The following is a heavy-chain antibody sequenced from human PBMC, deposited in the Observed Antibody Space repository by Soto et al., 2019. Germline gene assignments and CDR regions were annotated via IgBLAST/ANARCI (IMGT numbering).Heavy chain of an antibody. D-gene: IGHD3-22*01. V-gene: IGHV1-69*13. J-gene: IGHJ4*02. CDR3: ARDRYYDSSGYFDY. Sequence: GASVKVSCKASGGTFSSYAISWVRQAPGQGLEWMGGIIPIFGTANYAQKFQGRVTITADESTSTAYMELSSLRSEDTAVYYCARDRYYDSSGYFDYWGQGTLVTVYS. CDR1: GGTFSSYA. CDR2: IIPIFGTA.